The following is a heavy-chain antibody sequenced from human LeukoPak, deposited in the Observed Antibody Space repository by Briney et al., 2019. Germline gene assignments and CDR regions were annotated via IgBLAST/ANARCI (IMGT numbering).Heavy chain of an antibody. CDR3: AKDQQGPWYYDSSGYLDY. CDR1: GFTFSSYG. V-gene: IGHV3-30*02. D-gene: IGHD3-22*01. J-gene: IGHJ4*02. CDR2: IRYDGSNK. Sequence: GGSLRLSCGASGFTFSSYGMHWVRQAPGKGLEWVAFIRYDGSNKYYADSVKGRFTISRDNSKNTLYLQMNSLRAEDTAVYYCAKDQQGPWYYDSSGYLDYWGQGTLVTVSS.